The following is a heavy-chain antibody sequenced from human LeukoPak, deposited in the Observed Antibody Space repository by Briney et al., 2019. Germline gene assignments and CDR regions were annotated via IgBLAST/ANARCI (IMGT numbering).Heavy chain of an antibody. D-gene: IGHD6-13*01. Sequence: SETLSLTCTVSGGSISSYYWSWIRQPAGKGLEWIGRIYTSGSTNYNPSFKSRVTISVDTSKNQFSLKLSSVTAADTAVYYCASDRSSWNPGAPYWGQGTLVTVSS. CDR1: GGSISSYY. V-gene: IGHV4-4*07. CDR2: IYTSGST. CDR3: ASDRSSWNPGAPY. J-gene: IGHJ4*02.